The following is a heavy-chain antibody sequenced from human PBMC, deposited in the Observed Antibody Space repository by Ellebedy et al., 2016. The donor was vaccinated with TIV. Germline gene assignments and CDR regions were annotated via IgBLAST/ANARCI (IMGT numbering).Heavy chain of an antibody. D-gene: IGHD6-19*01. CDR1: GFTFSNYW. CDR2: IKQDGSEK. J-gene: IGHJ4*02. Sequence: GGSLRLSCAASGFTFSNYWMSWVRQAPGKGLEWVANIKQDGSEKYYVDSVKGRFSISRDNAKNSMYLQMNSLRDEDTAVYYCARDQWLGRAYYFDYWGQGTLHTVSS. V-gene: IGHV3-7*01. CDR3: ARDQWLGRAYYFDY.